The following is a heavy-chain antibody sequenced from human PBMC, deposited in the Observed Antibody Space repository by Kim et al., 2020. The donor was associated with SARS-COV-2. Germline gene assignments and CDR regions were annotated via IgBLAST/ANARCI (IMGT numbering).Heavy chain of an antibody. D-gene: IGHD2-2*01. Sequence: SETLSLTCTVSGGSISSGGYYWSWIRQHPGKGLEWIGYIYYSGSTYYNPSLKSRVTISVDTSKNQFSLKLSSVTAADTAVYYCARRYCSSTSCADFDYWGQGTLVTVSS. V-gene: IGHV4-31*03. CDR2: IYYSGST. CDR3: ARRYCSSTSCADFDY. J-gene: IGHJ4*02. CDR1: GGSISSGGYY.